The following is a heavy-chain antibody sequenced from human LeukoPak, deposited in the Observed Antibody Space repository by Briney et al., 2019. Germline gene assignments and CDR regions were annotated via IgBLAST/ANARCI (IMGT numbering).Heavy chain of an antibody. CDR2: ISSSSSYI. D-gene: IGHD1-26*01. Sequence: PGGSLRLSCAASGFTFSSYSMNWVRQAPGKGLEWVSSISSSSSYIYYADSVKGRFTISRDNSKNTLYLQMNSLRAEDTAVYYCASYSGSYPEYFQHWGQGTLVTVSS. J-gene: IGHJ1*01. CDR3: ASYSGSYPEYFQH. CDR1: GFTFSSYS. V-gene: IGHV3-21*04.